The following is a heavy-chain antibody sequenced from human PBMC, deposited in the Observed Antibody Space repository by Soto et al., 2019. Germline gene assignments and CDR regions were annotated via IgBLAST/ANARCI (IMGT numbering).Heavy chain of an antibody. V-gene: IGHV1-69*01. D-gene: IGHD3-16*01. CDR3: ASLGRPRVYYYYGMDV. J-gene: IGHJ6*02. Sequence: QVQLVQSGAEVKKPGSSVKVSCKASGGTFSSYAISWVRQAPGQGLEWMGGIIPIFGTANYAQKFQGRVTITADESTSTAYMELSSPRSEDTAVYYCASLGRPRVYYYYGMDVWGQGTTVTVSS. CDR1: GGTFSSYA. CDR2: IIPIFGTA.